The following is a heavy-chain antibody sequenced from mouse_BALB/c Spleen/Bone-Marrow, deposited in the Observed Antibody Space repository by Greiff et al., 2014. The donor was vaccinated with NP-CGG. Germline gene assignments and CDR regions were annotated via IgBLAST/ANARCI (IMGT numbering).Heavy chain of an antibody. CDR3: TRWGYAGDYYAMDY. J-gene: IGHJ4*01. D-gene: IGHD2-14*01. CDR2: ISSGSSSI. Sequence: VQLKESGGGLVQPGGSRKLSCAASGFTFSSFGMHWVRQAPEKGLEWVAYISSGSSSIYYTDTVKGRFTTSRDNPKSTLFLQMTSLRSEDTAIYYCTRWGYAGDYYAMDYWGQGTSVTVSS. V-gene: IGHV5-17*02. CDR1: GFTFSSFG.